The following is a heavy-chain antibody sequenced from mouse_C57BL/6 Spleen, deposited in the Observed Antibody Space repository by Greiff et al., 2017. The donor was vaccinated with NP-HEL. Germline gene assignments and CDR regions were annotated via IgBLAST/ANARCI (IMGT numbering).Heavy chain of an antibody. CDR2: IRLKSDNYAT. D-gene: IGHD1-1*01. J-gene: IGHJ2*01. CDR1: GFTFSNYW. CDR3: TGRGYYGLDY. V-gene: IGHV6-3*01. Sequence: EVKVEESGGGLVQPGGSMKLSCVASGFTFSNYWMNWVRQSPEKGLEWVAQIRLKSDNYATHYAESVKGRFTISRDDSKSSVYLQMNNLRAEDTGIYYCTGRGYYGLDYWGQGTTLTVSS.